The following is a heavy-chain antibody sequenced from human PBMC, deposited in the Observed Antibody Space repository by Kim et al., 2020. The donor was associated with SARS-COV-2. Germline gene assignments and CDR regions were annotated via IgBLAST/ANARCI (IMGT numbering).Heavy chain of an antibody. Sequence: GESLKISCKGSGYSFTSYWIGWVRQMPGKGLEWMGIIYPGDSDTRYSPSFQGQVTISADKSISTAYLQWSSLKASDTAMYYCARPPSLRYFDWYFDLWGRGTLVTVSS. CDR1: GYSFTSYW. CDR3: ARPPSLRYFDWYFDL. J-gene: IGHJ2*01. D-gene: IGHD3-9*01. V-gene: IGHV5-51*01. CDR2: IYPGDSDT.